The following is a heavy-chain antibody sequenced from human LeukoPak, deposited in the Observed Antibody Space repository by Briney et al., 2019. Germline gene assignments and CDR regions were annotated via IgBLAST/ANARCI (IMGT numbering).Heavy chain of an antibody. CDR2: IIPIFGTA. Sequence: SVKVSCKASGGTFSSYAISWVRQAPGQGLEWMGGIIPIFGTANYAQKFQGRVTITTDESTSTAYMELSSLRSEDTAVYYCARGVQGYSYGYAFDYWGQGTLVTVSS. J-gene: IGHJ4*02. D-gene: IGHD5-18*01. CDR1: GGTFSSYA. CDR3: ARGVQGYSYGYAFDY. V-gene: IGHV1-69*05.